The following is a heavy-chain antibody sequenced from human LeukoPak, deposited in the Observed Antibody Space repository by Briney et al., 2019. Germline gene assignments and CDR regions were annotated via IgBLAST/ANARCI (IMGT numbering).Heavy chain of an antibody. V-gene: IGHV4-39*01. D-gene: IGHD3-3*01. CDR1: GGSISSSSYY. Sequence: SETLSLTCTVSGGSISSSSYYWGWIRQPPGKGLEWIGSIYYSGSTYYNPSLKSRVTISVDTSKNQFSLKLSSVTAADTAVYYCATHHYDFWSGYHNWFDPWGQRTLVTVSS. J-gene: IGHJ5*02. CDR3: ATHHYDFWSGYHNWFDP. CDR2: IYYSGST.